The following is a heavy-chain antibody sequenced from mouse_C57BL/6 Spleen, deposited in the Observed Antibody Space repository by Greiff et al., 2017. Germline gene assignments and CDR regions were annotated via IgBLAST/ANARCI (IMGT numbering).Heavy chain of an antibody. D-gene: IGHD1-1*01. CDR1: GYTFTSYG. J-gene: IGHJ2*01. Sequence: VQLQESGAELARPGASVKLSCKASGYTFTSYGISWVKQRTGQGLEWIGEIYPRSGNTYYNEKFKGKATLTADKSSSTAYMELRSLTSEDSAVYFCARGDYGSSPGYWGQGTTLTVSS. V-gene: IGHV1-81*01. CDR2: IYPRSGNT. CDR3: ARGDYGSSPGY.